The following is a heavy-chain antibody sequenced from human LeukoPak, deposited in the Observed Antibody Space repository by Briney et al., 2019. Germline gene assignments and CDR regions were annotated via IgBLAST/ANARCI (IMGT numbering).Heavy chain of an antibody. CDR3: AKDKATIAARLNGLDV. CDR2: MSGGAGYT. CDR1: GFTFSNYA. V-gene: IGHV3-23*01. J-gene: IGHJ6*02. D-gene: IGHD6-6*01. Sequence: GGSLRLSCAASGFTFSNYAMTWVRQAPGKGLEWVAVMSGGAGYTNYADSVKGRFTLSRDNSKDTLYLQMNSLRVEDTAVYYCAKDKATIAARLNGLDVWGQGTTVTVSS.